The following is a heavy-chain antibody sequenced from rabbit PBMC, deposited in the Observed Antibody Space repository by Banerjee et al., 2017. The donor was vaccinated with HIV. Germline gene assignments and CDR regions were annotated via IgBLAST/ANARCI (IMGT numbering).Heavy chain of an antibody. D-gene: IGHD1-1*01. Sequence: QLVESGGGLVKPEGSLKLSCTASGFSFSNKAVMCWVRQTPGKGLEWIACINAVTGKAVYASWAKGRFTISKISSTTVTLQMTSLTAADTATYFGARGTSSFGDGLALWGPGTLVTVS. CDR1: GFSFSNKAV. J-gene: IGHJ4*01. CDR3: ARGTSSFGDGLAL. CDR2: INAVTGKA. V-gene: IGHV1S45*01.